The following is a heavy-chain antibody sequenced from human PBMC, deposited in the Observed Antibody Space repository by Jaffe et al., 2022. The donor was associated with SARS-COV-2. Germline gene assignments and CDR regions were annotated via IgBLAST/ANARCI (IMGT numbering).Heavy chain of an antibody. D-gene: IGHD3-3*01. CDR3: AKDKTRLKFRGSGYQTTNYYYYYGMDV. CDR1: GFTFDDYA. CDR2: ISGDGGST. Sequence: EVQLVESGGGVVQPGGSLRLSCAASGFTFDDYAMHWVRQAPGKGLEWVSLISGDGGSTYYADSVKGRFTISRDNSKNSLYLQMNSLRTEDTALYYCAKDKTRLKFRGSGYQTTNYYYYYGMDVWGQGTTVTVSS. V-gene: IGHV3-43*02. J-gene: IGHJ6*02.